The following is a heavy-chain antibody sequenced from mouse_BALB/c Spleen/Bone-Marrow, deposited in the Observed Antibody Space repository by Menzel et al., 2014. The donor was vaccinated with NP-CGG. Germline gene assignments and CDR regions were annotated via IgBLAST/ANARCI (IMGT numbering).Heavy chain of an antibody. D-gene: IGHD1-1*02. CDR2: IHPYNGDT. V-gene: IGHV1-37*01. J-gene: IGHJ4*01. Sequence: DVQLVESGPELVKPGASVKLSCRASGFSFTDYFINWVKQSHGKSLEWIGRIHPYNGDTFYNQKFKVKATLTVDKSSNTARMGLLSLTSEDSAVYYCGRYGYDAMDFWGQGTSVTVSS. CDR3: GRYGYDAMDF. CDR1: GFSFTDYF.